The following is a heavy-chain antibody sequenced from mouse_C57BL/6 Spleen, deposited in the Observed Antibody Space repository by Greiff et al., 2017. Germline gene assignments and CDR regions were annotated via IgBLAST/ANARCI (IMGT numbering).Heavy chain of an antibody. CDR3: AREKGAMDY. Sequence: VQRVESGPELVKPGASVKISCKASGYAFSSSWMNWVKQRPGKGLEWIGRIYPGDGDTNYNGKFKGKATLTADKSSSTAYMQLSSLTSEDSAVYFCAREKGAMDYWGQGTSVTVSS. CDR2: IYPGDGDT. J-gene: IGHJ4*01. V-gene: IGHV1-82*01. CDR1: GYAFSSSW.